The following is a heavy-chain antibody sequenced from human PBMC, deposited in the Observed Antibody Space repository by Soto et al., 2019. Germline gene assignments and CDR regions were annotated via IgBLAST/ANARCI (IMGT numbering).Heavy chain of an antibody. V-gene: IGHV3-33*01. CDR2: IWYDGSNK. CDR3: ARDYDATVGY. Sequence: QVQLVESGAGVVQPGRSLRLSCAASGFTFSSYGMHWVRQAPGKGLEWVAVIWYDGSNKYYADSVKGRFTISRDNSKNTLYLQMNSLRAEDTAVYYGARDYDATVGYWGQGTLVTVSS. J-gene: IGHJ4*02. CDR1: GFTFSSYG. D-gene: IGHD3-22*01.